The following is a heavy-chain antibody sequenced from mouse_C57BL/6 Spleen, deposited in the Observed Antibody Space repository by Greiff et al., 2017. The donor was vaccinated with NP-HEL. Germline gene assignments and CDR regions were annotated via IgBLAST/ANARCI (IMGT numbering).Heavy chain of an antibody. J-gene: IGHJ3*01. D-gene: IGHD1-1*01. V-gene: IGHV1-50*01. Sequence: QVQLQQPGAELVKPGASVKLSCKASGYTFTSYWMQWVKQRPGQGLEWIGEIDPSDSYTNYNQKFKGKATLTVDTSSSTAYMQLSSLTSEDSAVYYCARIPRSSLAYWGQGTLVTVSA. CDR2: IDPSDSYT. CDR1: GYTFTSYW. CDR3: ARIPRSSLAY.